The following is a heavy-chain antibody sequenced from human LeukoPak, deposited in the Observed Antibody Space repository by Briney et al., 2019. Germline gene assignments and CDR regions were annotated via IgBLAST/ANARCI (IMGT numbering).Heavy chain of an antibody. Sequence: GGSLRLSXAASGFTFDDYAMHWVRQAPGKGLEWVAGISWDSGSIGYADSVRGRFTISRDNAKNSLYVQMNSLRAEDMALYYCAKDSGSYSTSFDYWGQGTLVTVSS. D-gene: IGHD1-26*01. CDR1: GFTFDDYA. CDR2: ISWDSGSI. CDR3: AKDSGSYSTSFDY. J-gene: IGHJ4*02. V-gene: IGHV3-9*03.